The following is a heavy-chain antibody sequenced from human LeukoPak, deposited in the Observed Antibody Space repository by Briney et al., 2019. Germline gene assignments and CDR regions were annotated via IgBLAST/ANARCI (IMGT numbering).Heavy chain of an antibody. CDR3: ARGFLGYDSSDYAFSYY. D-gene: IGHD3-22*01. CDR2: MNPNNGNT. Sequence: ASVKVSCKASGYTFTSYDINWVQQATGQGLEWMGWMNPNNGNTGYAQRFQGRVTLTRDTSISTAYMELSSLRSEDTAVYYCARGFLGYDSSDYAFSYYWGQGTLVTVSS. CDR1: GYTFTSYD. V-gene: IGHV1-8*01. J-gene: IGHJ4*02.